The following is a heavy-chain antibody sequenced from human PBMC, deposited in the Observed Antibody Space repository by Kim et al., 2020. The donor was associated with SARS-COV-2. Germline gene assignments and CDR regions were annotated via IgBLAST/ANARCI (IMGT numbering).Heavy chain of an antibody. D-gene: IGHD2-2*01. CDR3: SRGQPLDY. J-gene: IGHJ4*02. Sequence: SETLSLTCSGSGGAIRSGGKFWTWIRQHPAKVLEWIGYISYSGNPHYSPSLRSRVSISLQTSENQFSLRLTSVTAADTAVYYCSRGQPLDYWGQGILVTVSS. CDR2: ISYSGNP. CDR1: GGAIRSGGKF. V-gene: IGHV4-31*03.